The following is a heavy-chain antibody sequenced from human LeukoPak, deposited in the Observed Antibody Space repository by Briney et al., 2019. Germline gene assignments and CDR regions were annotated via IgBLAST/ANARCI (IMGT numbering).Heavy chain of an antibody. Sequence: GGSLRLSCAASGFAFSSYAMYWVRQAPGKGLEWVAVISYGGTNTYYADSVEGRFTISRDNSNNTLYLQMNSLRPEDTAVYYCARDTDFWTGVLDYWGQGSLVTVSS. D-gene: IGHD3/OR15-3a*01. V-gene: IGHV3-30*01. CDR1: GFAFSSYA. CDR3: ARDTDFWTGVLDY. CDR2: ISYGGTNT. J-gene: IGHJ4*02.